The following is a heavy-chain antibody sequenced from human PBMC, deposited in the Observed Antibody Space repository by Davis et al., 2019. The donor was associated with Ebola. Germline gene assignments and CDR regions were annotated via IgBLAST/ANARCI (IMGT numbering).Heavy chain of an antibody. CDR3: ARTDRVCRGGVCYSGNDFDF. D-gene: IGHD2-21*01. Sequence: SETLSLTCAVSGDSIKNTHWWGWIRQPPGKGLEWIGYIYSSGGTEYNPSLKSRVIMSVDTSKNQFSLKLTSVTAADTAVYYCARTDRVCRGGVCYSGNDFDFWGQGTLVTVSS. CDR1: GDSIKNTHW. V-gene: IGHV4-28*01. J-gene: IGHJ4*02. CDR2: IYSSGGT.